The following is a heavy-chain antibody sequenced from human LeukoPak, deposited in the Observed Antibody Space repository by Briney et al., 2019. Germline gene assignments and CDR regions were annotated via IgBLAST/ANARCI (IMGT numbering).Heavy chain of an antibody. Sequence: GGSLRLSCAVPGFTFSSYVMSWVRQAPGKGLEWVSAISGSGGSTYYADSVKGRFTISRDNSKNTLYLQMNSLRAEDTAVYYCAKGYSNWYFDYWGQGTLVTVSS. CDR1: GFTFSSYV. D-gene: IGHD4-11*01. CDR2: ISGSGGST. V-gene: IGHV3-23*01. J-gene: IGHJ4*02. CDR3: AKGYSNWYFDY.